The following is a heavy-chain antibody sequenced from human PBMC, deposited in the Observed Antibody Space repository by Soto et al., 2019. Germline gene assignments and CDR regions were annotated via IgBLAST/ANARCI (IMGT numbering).Heavy chain of an antibody. CDR3: ARPSGYSSNWYPFDI. J-gene: IGHJ3*02. Sequence: PSETLSLTCSVYGGSFSGYCWSWIRQPPGKGLEWIGEINHSGSTNYNPSLKSRVIISVDTSKNQFSLNLISVTAADTAVYYCARPSGYSSNWYPFDIWGQGTMVTVSS. D-gene: IGHD6-13*01. CDR2: INHSGST. CDR1: GGSFSGYC. V-gene: IGHV4-34*01.